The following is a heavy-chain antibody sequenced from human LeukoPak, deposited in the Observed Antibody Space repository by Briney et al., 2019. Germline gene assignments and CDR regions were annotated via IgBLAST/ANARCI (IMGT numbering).Heavy chain of an antibody. CDR3: AKEKTGSNYDW. V-gene: IGHV3-21*01. D-gene: IGHD1-26*01. Sequence: PGGSLRLSCAASGFTFSRYWMSWVRQAPGKGLEWVSTISSDSSSFKYYAHSVQGRFTISRDNAQKSLYLQMNSLRAEDTAVYYCAKEKTGSNYDWWGQGTLVTVSS. J-gene: IGHJ4*02. CDR1: GFTFSRYW. CDR2: ISSDSSSFK.